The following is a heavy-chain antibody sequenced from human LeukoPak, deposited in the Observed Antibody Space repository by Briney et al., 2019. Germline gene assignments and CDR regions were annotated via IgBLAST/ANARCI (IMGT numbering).Heavy chain of an antibody. V-gene: IGHV4-34*01. J-gene: IGHJ5*02. CDR2: LNHGRST. CDR1: GGSFSGYY. Sequence: SETLSLMCAVYGGSFSGYYWSWIRQPPGKGLEWIGELNHGRSTNYNPSLKSRVTISVDTSKDQFSLKLSSVTAADTAVYYCASSDVWDIVVVVAATWGQGTLVTVSS. D-gene: IGHD2-15*01. CDR3: ASSDVWDIVVVVAAT.